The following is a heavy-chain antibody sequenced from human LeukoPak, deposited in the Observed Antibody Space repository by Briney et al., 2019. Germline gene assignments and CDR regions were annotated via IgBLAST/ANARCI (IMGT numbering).Heavy chain of an antibody. Sequence: GASVKVSCKVSGYTLTELSMHWVRQAPGKGLEWMGGFDPEDGETIYAQKLQGRVTMTEDTSTDTAYMELSSLRSEDTAVYYCATDLGGSSGWYYFDYWGQGTLVTVSS. CDR2: FDPEDGET. J-gene: IGHJ4*02. D-gene: IGHD6-19*01. V-gene: IGHV1-24*01. CDR3: ATDLGGSSGWYYFDY. CDR1: GYTLTELS.